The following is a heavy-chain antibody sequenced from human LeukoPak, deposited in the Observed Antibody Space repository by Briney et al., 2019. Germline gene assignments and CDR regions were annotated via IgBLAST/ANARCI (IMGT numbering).Heavy chain of an antibody. CDR1: GFTFRNYG. D-gene: IGHD2-8*02. V-gene: IGHV3-30*02. Sequence: PGGSLRLSCAASGFTFRNYGMHWVRQATGKGLEWVSFIWSDGNNRFYADSVKGRFTISRDNSKNMLYLQMDTLRAEDTALYYCAKDPGARVSGFYMDVWGKGTTVIVSS. J-gene: IGHJ6*03. CDR2: IWSDGNNR. CDR3: AKDPGARVSGFYMDV.